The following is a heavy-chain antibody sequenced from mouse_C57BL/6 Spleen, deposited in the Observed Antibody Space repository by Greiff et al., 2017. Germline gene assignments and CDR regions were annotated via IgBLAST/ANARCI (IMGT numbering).Heavy chain of an antibody. D-gene: IGHD1-1*01. V-gene: IGHV1-54*01. J-gene: IGHJ2*01. CDR2: INPGSGGT. CDR3: ARYYYGSSYDYFDY. Sequence: VQLQQSGAELVRPGTSVKVSCKASGYAFTNYLIEWVKQRHGQGLEWIGVINPGSGGTNYNEKFKGKATLTADQSSSTAYMQLSSLTSEDSAVYFCARYYYGSSYDYFDYWGQGTTLTVSA. CDR1: GYAFTNYL.